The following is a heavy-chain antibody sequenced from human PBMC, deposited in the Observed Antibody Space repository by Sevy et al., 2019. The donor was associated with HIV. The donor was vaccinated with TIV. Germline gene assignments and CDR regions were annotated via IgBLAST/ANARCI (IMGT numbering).Heavy chain of an antibody. CDR3: AKDRLEQPMAKGVICFDP. CDR2: ISNSGDST. Sequence: GGSLRLSCAVSGFSFSSYAMSWVRQAPGKGLEWVSSISNSGDSTFYADSVKGRFTISRDNSKNTLYLQMNSLKAEDTAIYYCAKDRLEQPMAKGVICFDPRGQGTLVTVSS. J-gene: IGHJ5*02. V-gene: IGHV3-23*01. CDR1: GFSFSSYA. D-gene: IGHD3-16*01.